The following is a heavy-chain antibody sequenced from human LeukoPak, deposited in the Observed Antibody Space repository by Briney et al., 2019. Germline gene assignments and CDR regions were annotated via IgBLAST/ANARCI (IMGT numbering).Heavy chain of an antibody. V-gene: IGHV3-7*01. Sequence: PGGSLRLSCAASGFTLGSYWMSWVRQAPGKGLEWVANIKQDGSDKYYVDSVKGRFTVSRDNAQNSLYLQINSLRAEDTAVYYCVRVGRSAFDIWGQGTMVTVSS. J-gene: IGHJ3*02. CDR1: GFTLGSYW. CDR2: IKQDGSDK. CDR3: VRVGRSAFDI.